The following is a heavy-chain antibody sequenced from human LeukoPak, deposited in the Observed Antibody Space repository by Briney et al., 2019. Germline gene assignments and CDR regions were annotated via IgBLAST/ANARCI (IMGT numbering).Heavy chain of an antibody. CDR1: GGSISSYY. V-gene: IGHV4-59*01. CDR2: IYYSGST. J-gene: IGHJ4*02. CDR3: ARGSRRSSGWYDY. D-gene: IGHD6-19*01. Sequence: SETLSLACTVSGGSISSYYWSWIRQPPGKGLEWIGYIYYSGSTNYNPSLKSRVTISVDASKNQFSLKLSSVTAADTAVYYCARGSRRSSGWYDYWGQGTLVTVSS.